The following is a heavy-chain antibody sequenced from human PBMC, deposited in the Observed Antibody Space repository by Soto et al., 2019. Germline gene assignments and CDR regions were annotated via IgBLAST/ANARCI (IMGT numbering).Heavy chain of an antibody. Sequence: PGGSLRLSCAASGFIFCSYGIHWVRQAPGKGLEWVAGISYNGGYRSYAESVKGRFTVSRDNSKNTAYLEMNGLRGEDTALYYCAKGDYWSSPPIPEFDYWGKGTLVTVSS. CDR2: ISYNGGYR. CDR3: AKGDYWSSPPIPEFDY. CDR1: GFIFCSYG. J-gene: IGHJ4*02. D-gene: IGHD1-26*01. V-gene: IGHV3-30*18.